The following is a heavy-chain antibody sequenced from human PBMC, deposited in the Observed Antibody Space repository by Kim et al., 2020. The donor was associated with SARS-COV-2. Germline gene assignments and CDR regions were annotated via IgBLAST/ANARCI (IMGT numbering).Heavy chain of an antibody. CDR3: TTDLAPGMDV. V-gene: IGHV3-15*01. CDR1: GFTFSNAW. Sequence: GGSLRLSCAASGFTFSNAWMSWVRQAPGKGLEWVGRIKSNTDGGTTDYAAPVKGRFTISRDDSKNTLYLQMNSLKTEVTAVYYCTTDLAPGMDVCGQETT. CDR2: IKSNTDGGTT. J-gene: IGHJ6*02.